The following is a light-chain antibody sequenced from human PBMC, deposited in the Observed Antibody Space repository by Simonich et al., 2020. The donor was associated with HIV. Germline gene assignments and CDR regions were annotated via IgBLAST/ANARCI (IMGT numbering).Light chain of an antibody. CDR2: WAS. V-gene: IGKV4-1*01. CDR1: QSVLYSSSNKNY. J-gene: IGKJ1*01. CDR3: QQYYSTPPT. Sequence: DIVMTQSPDSLPVSLGERATINCKSSQSVLYSSSNKNYLAWYQPKPGRPPRLLIYWASTRESGVPDRFSGSGSGTDFTLTISSLQAEDVAVYFCQQYYSTPPTFGQGTKVEIK.